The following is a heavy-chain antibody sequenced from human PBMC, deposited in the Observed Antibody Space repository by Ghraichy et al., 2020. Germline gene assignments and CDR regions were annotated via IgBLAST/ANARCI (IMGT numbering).Heavy chain of an antibody. CDR1: GGSFSGYY. V-gene: IGHV4-34*01. J-gene: IGHJ4*02. CDR3: ARIFSSRGY. D-gene: IGHD6-13*01. Sequence: SETLSLTCAVYGGSFSGYYWSWIRQPPGKGLEWIGEINHSGSTNYNPSLKSRVTISVDTSKNQFSLKLSSVTAADTAVYYCARIFSSRGYWGQGTLVTVSS. CDR2: INHSGST.